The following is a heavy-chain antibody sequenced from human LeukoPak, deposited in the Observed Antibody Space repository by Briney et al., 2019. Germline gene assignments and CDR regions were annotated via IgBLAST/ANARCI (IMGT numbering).Heavy chain of an antibody. CDR1: GFTFSSYD. CDR3: VREVEVGATTFDY. V-gene: IGHV3-13*04. D-gene: IGHD1-26*01. CDR2: IGTAGDT. J-gene: IGHJ4*02. Sequence: QPGGSLRLSCAASGFTFSSYDMHWVRQATGKGLEWVSAIGTAGDTYYPGSVKGRFTISRENAKSTVHLQMTSLRAEDTAVYYCVREVEVGATTFDYWGQGTLVTVSS.